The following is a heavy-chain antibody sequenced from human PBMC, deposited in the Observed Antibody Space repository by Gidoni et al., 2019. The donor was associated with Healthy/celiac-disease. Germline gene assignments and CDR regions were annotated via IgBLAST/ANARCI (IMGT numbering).Heavy chain of an antibody. CDR3: ARHSDVTMIVS. V-gene: IGHV5-10-1*03. CDR2: MYPTDSYP. D-gene: IGHD3-22*01. Sequence: EVQLVQSGAEGKKPGESLRISWKGSGASFTSYWISWVRQMPCKGPDWIGRMYPTDSYPHYSPPFQGHVTISADKSISTAYLQWSSLKASDTAMYSCARHSDVTMIVSWGQGPLVTVSS. J-gene: IGHJ5*02. CDR1: GASFTSYW.